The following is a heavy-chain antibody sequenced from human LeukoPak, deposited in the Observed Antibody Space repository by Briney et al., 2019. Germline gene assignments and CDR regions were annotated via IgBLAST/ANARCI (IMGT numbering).Heavy chain of an antibody. D-gene: IGHD6-13*01. V-gene: IGHV3-23*01. CDR1: GYSISSGYY. CDR2: ISGSGGST. Sequence: ETLSLTCTVSGYSISSGYYWGWIRQPPGKGLEWVSAISGSGGSTYYADSVKGRFTISRDNSKNTLYLQMNSLRAEDTDVYYCAKEDGIAAAGTTGGYYWGQGTLVTVSS. CDR3: AKEDGIAAAGTTGGYY. J-gene: IGHJ4*02.